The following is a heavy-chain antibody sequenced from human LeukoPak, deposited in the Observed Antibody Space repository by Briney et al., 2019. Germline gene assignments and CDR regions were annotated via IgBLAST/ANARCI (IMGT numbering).Heavy chain of an antibody. CDR1: GGSFSGYY. V-gene: IGHV4-34*01. Sequence: SETLSLTRAVYGGSFSGYYWSWIRQPPGKGLEWIGEINHSGSTNYNPSLKSRVTISGDTSRNQFSLKLSSVTAADTAVYYCASYYDSSGYYPGGFDYWGQGTLVTVSS. D-gene: IGHD3-22*01. CDR3: ASYYDSSGYYPGGFDY. J-gene: IGHJ4*02. CDR2: INHSGST.